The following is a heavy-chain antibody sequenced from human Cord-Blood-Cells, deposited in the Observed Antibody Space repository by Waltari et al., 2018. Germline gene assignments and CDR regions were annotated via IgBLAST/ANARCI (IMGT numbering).Heavy chain of an antibody. CDR1: GGSFSGYY. V-gene: IGHV4-34*01. J-gene: IGHJ4*02. Sequence: QVQLQQWGAGLLKPSETLSLTCAVYGGSFSGYYWSWIRQPPGKGLEWIGEINHSGSTTYNPSVKRRVTISVDTSKNQFSLKLSSVTAADTAVYDCARPAEAGGNSYFDYWGQGTLVTVSS. CDR3: ARPAEAGGNSYFDY. D-gene: IGHD2-21*02. CDR2: INHSGST.